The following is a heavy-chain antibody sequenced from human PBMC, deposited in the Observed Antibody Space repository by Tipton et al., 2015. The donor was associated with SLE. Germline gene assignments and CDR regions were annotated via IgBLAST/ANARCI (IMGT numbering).Heavy chain of an antibody. J-gene: IGHJ4*02. D-gene: IGHD5-12*01. Sequence: TLSLTCTVSGGSISSYYWGWIRQPPGKGLEWIGSIFYSGSTSYNPSLQSRVTISVDTSKNQFSLKLNSVTASDTAVYYGARQVASFDYWGQGTLVTVSS. CDR1: GGSISSYY. V-gene: IGHV4-39*01. CDR3: ARQVASFDY. CDR2: IFYSGST.